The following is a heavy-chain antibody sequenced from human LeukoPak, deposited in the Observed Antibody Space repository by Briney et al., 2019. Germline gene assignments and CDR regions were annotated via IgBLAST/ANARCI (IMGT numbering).Heavy chain of an antibody. J-gene: IGHJ4*02. CDR2: ISSSSSYI. D-gene: IGHD5-12*01. Sequence: GGSLRLSCAASGFTFSSYSMNWVRQAPGKGLEWVSSISSSSSYIYYADSVKGRFTISRDNVKNSLYLQMNSLRAEDTAVYYCARDPRGYPDYWGQGTPVTVSS. V-gene: IGHV3-21*01. CDR1: GFTFSSYS. CDR3: ARDPRGYPDY.